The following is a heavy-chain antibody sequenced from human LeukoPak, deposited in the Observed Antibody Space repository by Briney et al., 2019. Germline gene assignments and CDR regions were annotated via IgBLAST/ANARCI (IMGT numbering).Heavy chain of an antibody. J-gene: IGHJ5*02. CDR3: ARVTQDGWFDP. V-gene: IGHV3-72*01. D-gene: IGHD2-21*02. Sequence: PGGSLRLSCAASGFTFSDHYMDWVRQAPGKGLEWVGRTRNKANSYTTEYAASVKGRSTISRDDSKNSLYLQMNSLKTEDTAVYYCARVTQDGWFDPWGQGTLVTVSS. CDR1: GFTFSDHY. CDR2: TRNKANSYTT.